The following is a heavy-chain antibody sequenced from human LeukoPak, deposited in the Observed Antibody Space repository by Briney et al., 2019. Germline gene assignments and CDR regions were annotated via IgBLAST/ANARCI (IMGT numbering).Heavy chain of an antibody. J-gene: IGHJ4*03. CDR2: VRGNGGDT. V-gene: IGHV3-23*01. CDR1: GFTFSSYW. CDR3: AKVRGDGYPYYFDY. D-gene: IGHD5-24*01. Sequence: PGGSLRLSCAASGFTFSSYWMSWVRQAPGKGLEWVSSVRGNGGDTHYADSVKGRFTISRDNSKSTLFLQMNSLRAEDTAVYYCAKVRGDGYPYYFDYWGQGTTVTVSS.